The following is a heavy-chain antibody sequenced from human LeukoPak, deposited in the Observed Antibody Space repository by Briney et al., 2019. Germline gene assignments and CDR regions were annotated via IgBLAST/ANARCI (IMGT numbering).Heavy chain of an antibody. Sequence: ASVKVSCKASGYTFTCYYMHWVRQAPGQGLEWMGWINPNSGGTNYAQKFQGRVTMTRDTSISTAYMELSRLRSDNTAVYYCARDLDSSSSGVDYWGQGTLVTVSS. D-gene: IGHD6-6*01. J-gene: IGHJ4*02. CDR1: GYTFTCYY. CDR3: ARDLDSSSSGVDY. V-gene: IGHV1-2*02. CDR2: INPNSGGT.